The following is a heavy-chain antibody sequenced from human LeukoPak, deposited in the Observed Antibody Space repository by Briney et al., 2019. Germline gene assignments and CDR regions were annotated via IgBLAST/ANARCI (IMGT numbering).Heavy chain of an antibody. CDR2: INHSGST. V-gene: IGHV4-34*01. D-gene: IGHD2-15*01. CDR3: ARVYCSGGSCYVGEGSFDY. CDR1: GGSFSGYY. Sequence: PSETLSLTCAVYGGSFSGYYWSWIRQPPGKGLEWIGEINHSGSTNYNPSLKSRVTISVDKSRNQFSLKLISVTATDTAVYYCARVYCSGGSCYVGEGSFDYWGQGTLVTVSS. J-gene: IGHJ4*02.